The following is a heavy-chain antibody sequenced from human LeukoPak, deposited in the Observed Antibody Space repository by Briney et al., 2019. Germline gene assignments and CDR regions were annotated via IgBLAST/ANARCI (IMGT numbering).Heavy chain of an antibody. D-gene: IGHD3-10*01. Sequence: GSLRLSCEASGFTFSTYAMNWVRQAPGKGLEWVSHISSGSATTFYADSVKGRFTISRDNTRNSLSLQINDLRVEDTAVYYCTRDRGSTTMLRGVNHYWGQGTLVTVSS. J-gene: IGHJ4*02. CDR1: GFTFSTYA. V-gene: IGHV3-48*04. CDR2: ISSGSATT. CDR3: TRDRGSTTMLRGVNHY.